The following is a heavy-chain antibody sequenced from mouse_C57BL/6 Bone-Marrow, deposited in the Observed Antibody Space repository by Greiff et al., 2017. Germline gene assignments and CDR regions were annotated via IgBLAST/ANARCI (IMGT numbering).Heavy chain of an antibody. CDR2: ISNLAYSI. Sequence: DVHLVESGGGLVQPGGSLKLSCAASGFTFSDYGMAWVRQAPRKGPEWVAFISNLAYSIYYADTVTGRFTISRENAKNTLYLERSSLRSEDTAMYYCARRAGTNYAMDYWGQGTSVTVSS. CDR1: GFTFSDYG. CDR3: ARRAGTNYAMDY. D-gene: IGHD4-1*01. J-gene: IGHJ4*01. V-gene: IGHV5-15*04.